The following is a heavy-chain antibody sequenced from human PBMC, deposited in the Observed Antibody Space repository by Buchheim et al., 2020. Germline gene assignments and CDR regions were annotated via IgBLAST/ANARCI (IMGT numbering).Heavy chain of an antibody. J-gene: IGHJ6*02. Sequence: EVQLVESGGGSVQPGGSLRLSCAASGFTFSRYSMNWARQAPGKGLEWVSYMTSDEKTIYYTDYVKGRFTISRDNDRNLLYLQMHSLRVDDTALYYCARSVQFGMDVWGQGTT. V-gene: IGHV3-48*01. CDR1: GFTFSRYS. CDR3: ARSVQFGMDV. CDR2: MTSDEKTI.